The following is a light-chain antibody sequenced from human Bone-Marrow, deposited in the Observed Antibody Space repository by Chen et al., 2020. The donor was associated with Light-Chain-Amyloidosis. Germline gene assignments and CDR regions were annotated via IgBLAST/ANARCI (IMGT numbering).Light chain of an antibody. CDR1: SGSIATNY. J-gene: IGLJ3*02. CDR3: QSYQGSSQGV. V-gene: IGLV6-57*01. Sequence: NFILSPPHSVSESPGKTGILSCTRRSGSIATNYVQWYQQRPGSSPTTVIYEDDQRPSGVPDRFSGSIDRSSNSASLTISGLKTEDEADYYCQSYQGSSQGVFGGGTKLTVL. CDR2: EDD.